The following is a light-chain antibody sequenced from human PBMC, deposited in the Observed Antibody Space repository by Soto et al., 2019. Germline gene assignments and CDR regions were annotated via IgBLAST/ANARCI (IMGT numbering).Light chain of an antibody. CDR3: CSYGGGRTPLG. Sequence: QAVVTQPPSVSAAPGQKVTISCSGSSSNIGGNSVSWYQQLPGTAPKLLIYDVAKRPSGVPGRFSGSKSGNTASLTISGLQAEDEGDYYCCSYGGGRTPLGFGGGTKLTVL. J-gene: IGLJ2*01. CDR1: SSNIGGNS. V-gene: IGLV1-51*01. CDR2: DVA.